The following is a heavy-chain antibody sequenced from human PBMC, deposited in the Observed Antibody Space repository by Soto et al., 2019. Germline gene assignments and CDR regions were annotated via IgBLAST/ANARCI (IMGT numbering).Heavy chain of an antibody. J-gene: IGHJ4*02. D-gene: IGHD2-21*02. CDR2: INPSGGST. CDR1: GYTFTSYQ. V-gene: IGHV1-46*01. CDR3: ARVVGGGNSDY. Sequence: QVQLVQSGAEVKKPGASVKVSCKASGYTFTSYQIHWVRQAPGQGLEWMGIINPSGGSTSYAQKFQGRVSMTRDTSTSTVYMELSSLRSEDTAVYYCARVVGGGNSDYWGQGTLVTVSS.